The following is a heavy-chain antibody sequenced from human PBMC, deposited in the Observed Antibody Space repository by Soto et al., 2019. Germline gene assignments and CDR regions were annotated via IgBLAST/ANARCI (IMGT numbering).Heavy chain of an antibody. CDR3: ARDLRRDYGGGPSYYYYGMDV. D-gene: IGHD4-17*01. Sequence: EVRLLESGGGLVQPGGSLRVSCAVSGFTFSNYVMSWVRQAPGGGLEWVSAISGNGVDTYYPDSVKGRFTISRDNSKNTLFLQINRLRVEDTAVYYCARDLRRDYGGGPSYYYYGMDVWGQGTTVTVSS. J-gene: IGHJ6*02. CDR2: ISGNGVDT. V-gene: IGHV3-23*01. CDR1: GFTFSNYV.